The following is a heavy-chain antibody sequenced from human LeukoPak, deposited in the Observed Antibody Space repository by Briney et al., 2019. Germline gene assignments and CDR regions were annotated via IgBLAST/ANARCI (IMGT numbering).Heavy chain of an antibody. CDR3: ARAFCSSTSCLDY. D-gene: IGHD2-2*01. CDR1: GYTCSSYH. CDR2: INPSGGST. J-gene: IGHJ4*02. Sequence: ASVKVSSKASGYTCSSYHIHWVRQAPGQGLEWMGIINPSGGSTSYAQEFQGRVTMTRDTSTSTVYMELSSLRPEDTAVYYCARAFCSSTSCLDYWGQGTLVTVSS. V-gene: IGHV1-46*01.